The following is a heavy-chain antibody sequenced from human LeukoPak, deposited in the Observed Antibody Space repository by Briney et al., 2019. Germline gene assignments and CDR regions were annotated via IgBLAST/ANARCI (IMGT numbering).Heavy chain of an antibody. J-gene: IGHJ5*02. D-gene: IGHD4-17*01. CDR3: ARYYGPGWFDP. CDR2: IWYDGSNK. V-gene: IGHV3-33*01. Sequence: GGSLRLSCAASGFTFSSYGMHWVRQAPGKGLEWVAVIWYDGSNKYYADSVKGRFTISRDNSKNTLYLQMNSLRAEDTAVYYCARYYGPGWFDPWGQGTLVTVSS. CDR1: GFTFSSYG.